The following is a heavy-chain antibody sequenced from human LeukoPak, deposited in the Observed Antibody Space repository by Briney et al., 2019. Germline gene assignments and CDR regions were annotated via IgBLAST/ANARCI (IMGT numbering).Heavy chain of an antibody. Sequence: ASVKLSCTASGYTFTNYSISWVRQAPGQGLEWMGWISTYNGNTNYAKKLQGRVTMTTDTSTAKAYMELRSLRSDDTAVYYCAGGGNYFRFDPWGQGTLVTVSS. CDR3: AGGGNYFRFDP. CDR1: GYTFTNYS. V-gene: IGHV1-18*01. CDR2: ISTYNGNT. D-gene: IGHD1-26*01. J-gene: IGHJ5*02.